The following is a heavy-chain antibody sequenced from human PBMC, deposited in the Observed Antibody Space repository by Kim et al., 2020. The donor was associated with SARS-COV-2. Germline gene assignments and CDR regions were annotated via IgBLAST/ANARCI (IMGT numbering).Heavy chain of an antibody. CDR1: GFMFSNYR. V-gene: IGHV3-33*01. CDR3: ARSRVNPTFSGAIYCFDS. CDR2: IWYDGRGT. J-gene: IGHJ5*01. Sequence: GGSLRLSCVASGFMFSNYRMHWVRLAPGKGLEWVADIWYDGRGTFYGDSAKVPFTISRDNAKNTLYLQLTGLTSEDTAVYYCARSRVNPTFSGAIYCFDS. D-gene: IGHD3-10*01.